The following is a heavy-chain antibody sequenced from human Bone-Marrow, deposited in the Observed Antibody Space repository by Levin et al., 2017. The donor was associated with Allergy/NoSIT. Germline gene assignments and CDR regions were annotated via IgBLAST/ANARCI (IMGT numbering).Heavy chain of an antibody. V-gene: IGHV4-59*01. D-gene: IGHD4-17*01. CDR1: GGSINNYH. CDR2: VSYTGTS. Sequence: SETLSLTCTVSGGSINNYHWGWIRRPPGKGLEWIGTVSYTGTSNYNPSLKSRVTTSLDTSNHQFSLEVRSVTAADTAVYYCARRPWTTVINYWYFDIWGRGTLVTVSS. CDR3: ARRPWTTVINYWYFDI. J-gene: IGHJ2*01.